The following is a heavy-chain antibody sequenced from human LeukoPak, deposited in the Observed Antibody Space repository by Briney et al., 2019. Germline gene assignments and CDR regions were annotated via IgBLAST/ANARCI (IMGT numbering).Heavy chain of an antibody. J-gene: IGHJ4*02. CDR3: ARDLSGVTGYTYGRGIDY. D-gene: IGHD5-18*01. Sequence: GGSLRLSCAVSGFTVSSNDMSWVRQAPGKGLDWVSVIYSGGSTYYADSVKGRFTISRDNSKNTLYLQMNSLRAEDTAVYYCARDLSGVTGYTYGRGIDYWGQGTLVTVSS. V-gene: IGHV3-66*01. CDR2: IYSGGST. CDR1: GFTVSSND.